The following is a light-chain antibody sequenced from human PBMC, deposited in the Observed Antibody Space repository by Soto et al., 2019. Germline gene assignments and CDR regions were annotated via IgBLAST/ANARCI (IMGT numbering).Light chain of an antibody. CDR2: EVS. CDR3: SSYTSSRTPYG. Sequence: QSALTQPASVSGSPGQSITISCTGTSSDVGGYNYVSWYQQHPGKAPKLMIYEVSNRPSGVSNRFSGSKSGNTASLTISGLQAEDEADYYCSSYTSSRTPYGVGTGTKLTVL. J-gene: IGLJ1*01. V-gene: IGLV2-14*01. CDR1: SSDVGGYNY.